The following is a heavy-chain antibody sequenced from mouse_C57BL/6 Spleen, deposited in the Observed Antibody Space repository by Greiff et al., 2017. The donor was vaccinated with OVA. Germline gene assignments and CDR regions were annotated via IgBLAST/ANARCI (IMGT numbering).Heavy chain of an antibody. CDR1: GFTFSSYG. Sequence: EVQLVESGGDLVKPGGSLKLSCAASGFTFSSYGMSWVRQTPDKRLEWVATISSGGSYTYYPDSVKGRFTISRDNAKNTLYLQMSSLKSEDTAMYYCAREGLRGHFDYWGQGTTLTVSS. CDR3: AREGLRGHFDY. CDR2: ISSGGSYT. D-gene: IGHD2-4*01. V-gene: IGHV5-6*01. J-gene: IGHJ2*01.